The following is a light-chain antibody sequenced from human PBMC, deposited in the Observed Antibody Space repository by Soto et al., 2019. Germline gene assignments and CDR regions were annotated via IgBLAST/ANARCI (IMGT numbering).Light chain of an antibody. CDR2: GGS. CDR3: QQYNDWPPEYT. J-gene: IGKJ2*01. Sequence: EIVMTQSPATLSVSPGERATLYCRASQSVSTRFAWYQQKPGQAPRLLIYGGSTRATGIPARFSGSGSGTEFTLTITILQSADFAVYHCQQYNDWPPEYTFGQGPKLEI. CDR1: QSVSTR. V-gene: IGKV3D-15*01.